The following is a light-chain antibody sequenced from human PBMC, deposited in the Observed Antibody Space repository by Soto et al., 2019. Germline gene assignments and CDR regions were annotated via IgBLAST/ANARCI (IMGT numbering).Light chain of an antibody. V-gene: IGLV2-11*01. CDR1: SSDVGGYNY. Sequence: QSVLTQPRSVSGSLGQSVTISCTGTSSDVGGYNYVSWYQQHPGKAPKLMIYDVNKRPSGVPDRFSGSKSGNTASLTISVLQAADEADYYCCSYAGSLVFGGGTKLTVL. J-gene: IGLJ3*02. CDR2: DVN. CDR3: CSYAGSLV.